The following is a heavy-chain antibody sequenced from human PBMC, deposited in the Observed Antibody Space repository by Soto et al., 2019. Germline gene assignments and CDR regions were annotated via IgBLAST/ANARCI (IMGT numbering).Heavy chain of an antibody. Sequence: HPGGSLRLSCVASGFTFSSYSMVWVRQAPGKGLEWISYIFVSSTTIYYADSVKGRFTVSRDNAQNSLFLLMNSLRVEDTAVYYCARDRDWAFDYWGRGTLVTVSS. CDR1: GFTFSSYS. V-gene: IGHV3-48*04. CDR2: IFVSSTTI. J-gene: IGHJ4*02. CDR3: ARDRDWAFDY. D-gene: IGHD3-9*01.